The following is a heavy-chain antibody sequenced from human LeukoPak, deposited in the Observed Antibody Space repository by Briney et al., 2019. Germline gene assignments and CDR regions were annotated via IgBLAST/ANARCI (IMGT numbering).Heavy chain of an antibody. V-gene: IGHV4-31*03. CDR2: IYYSGST. CDR3: ASTRETGYGDYPPGFDY. Sequence: PSQTLSLACTVSGRSISSGGYYWSWIRQHPGKGLEWIGYIYYSGSTYYNPSLKRRVTISVDTFKNQLSLKLSSVTAADTAVYYCASTRETGYGDYPPGFDYWGQGTLVTVSS. CDR1: GRSISSGGYY. J-gene: IGHJ4*02. D-gene: IGHD4-17*01.